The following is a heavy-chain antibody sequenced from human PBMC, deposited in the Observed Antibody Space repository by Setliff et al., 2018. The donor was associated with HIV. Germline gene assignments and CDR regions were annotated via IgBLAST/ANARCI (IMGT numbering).Heavy chain of an antibody. D-gene: IGHD6-6*01. J-gene: IGHJ4*02. Sequence: ASVKVSCKTSGYTFSDYAISWVRQAPGQGLEWMGGIIPIFGTANYAQKFQGRVTITADESTSTAYMELSSLRSEDTAVYYCARGPAGRLVFLSYWGQGTLVTVSS. V-gene: IGHV1-69*13. CDR1: GYTFSDYA. CDR2: IIPIFGTA. CDR3: ARGPAGRLVFLSY.